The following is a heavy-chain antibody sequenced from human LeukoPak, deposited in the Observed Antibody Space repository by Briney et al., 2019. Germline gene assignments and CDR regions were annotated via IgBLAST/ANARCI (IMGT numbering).Heavy chain of an antibody. CDR1: GFTFSSYE. J-gene: IGHJ4*02. Sequence: GGSLRLSCAASGFTFSSYEMNWVRQAPGKGLEWVSYISSSGSTIYYADSVKGRFTISRDNAKNSLYLQMNSLRAEDTAVYYCARFDILTGYFPIDYWGQGTLVTVSS. V-gene: IGHV3-48*03. CDR3: ARFDILTGYFPIDY. D-gene: IGHD3-9*01. CDR2: ISSSGSTI.